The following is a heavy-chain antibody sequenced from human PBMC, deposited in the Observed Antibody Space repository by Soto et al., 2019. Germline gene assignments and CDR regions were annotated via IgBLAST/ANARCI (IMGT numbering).Heavy chain of an antibody. CDR3: ARGKGMEENYYYHGMDV. V-gene: IGHV1-3*01. CDR2: INGGNGNT. J-gene: IGHJ6*02. D-gene: IGHD1-1*01. CDR1: GYSFTTYA. Sequence: QVQVVQSGAEVKKPGASVKISCKASGYSFTTYAMHWVRQAPGQSLEWMAWINGGNGNTKYSQKFQDRVTITTDTSANRAYMELSSLRSEDSAVYYCARGKGMEENYYYHGMDVWGQGTTVSVSS.